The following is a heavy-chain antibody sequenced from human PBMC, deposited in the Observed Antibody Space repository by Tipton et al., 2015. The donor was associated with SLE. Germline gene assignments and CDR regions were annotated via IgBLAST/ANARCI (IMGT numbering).Heavy chain of an antibody. Sequence: TLSLTCNVSGGSIMRSSYWSWIRQSPGKELEWIGYISYRGNTNFNPSLKSRVTISMDTSKNQVSLRLNSVTAADTAVYYCAKGYGMGNYYYMDVWGKGTSVIVSS. CDR1: GGSIMRSSY. J-gene: IGHJ6*03. D-gene: IGHD5-18*01. CDR3: AKGYGMGNYYYMDV. V-gene: IGHV4-59*03. CDR2: ISYRGNT.